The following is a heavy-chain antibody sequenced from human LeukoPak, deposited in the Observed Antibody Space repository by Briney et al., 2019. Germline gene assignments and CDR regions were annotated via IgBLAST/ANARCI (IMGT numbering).Heavy chain of an antibody. CDR2: INEKRGSV. CDR3: ARELSTSSTAFDM. CDR1: GGSLSDYY. J-gene: IGHJ3*02. V-gene: IGHV4-34*01. Sequence: SETLSLTCAVYGGSLSDYYWSWIRVPPGKGLEWIGEINEKRGSVNYNPSLKSRVTISVDTSKNQFSLKLTSVTAADTAVYYCARELSTSSTAFDMWGQGTMVTVSS. D-gene: IGHD6-6*01.